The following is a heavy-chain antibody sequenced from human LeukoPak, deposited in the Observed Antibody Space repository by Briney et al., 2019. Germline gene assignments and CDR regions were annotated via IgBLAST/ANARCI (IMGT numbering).Heavy chain of an antibody. CDR3: AELGITMIGGV. D-gene: IGHD3-10*02. Sequence: PGGSLRHSCAASGFTFSNYSRNWVRQAPGKGLVWVSYFSRSTSTVYYADSVKGRFTISRDNAKNSLYLQMNSLRAEDTAVYYCAELGITMIGGVWGKGTTVTISS. CDR2: FSRSTSTV. CDR1: GFTFSNYS. V-gene: IGHV3-48*04. J-gene: IGHJ6*04.